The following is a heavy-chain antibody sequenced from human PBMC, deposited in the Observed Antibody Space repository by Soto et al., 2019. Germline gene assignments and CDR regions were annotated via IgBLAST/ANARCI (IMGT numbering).Heavy chain of an antibody. J-gene: IGHJ4*02. CDR1: GFQFNIYS. Sequence: EVQLVQSGGGLVRPGESLRLSCAASGFQFNIYSMNWIRQAPGKGLEWVSYITSDTLTIRYADSVRGRFIISRDNAGNSVFLQMNSLRDEDTATYYCARSVDGHFDYWGQGALVTVSS. V-gene: IGHV3-48*02. CDR2: ITSDTLTI. D-gene: IGHD6-19*01. CDR3: ARSVDGHFDY.